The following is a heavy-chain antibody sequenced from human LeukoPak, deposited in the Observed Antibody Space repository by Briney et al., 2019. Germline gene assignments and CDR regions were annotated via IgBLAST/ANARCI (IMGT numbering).Heavy chain of an antibody. D-gene: IGHD1-14*01. CDR3: AREILGGFNPGAY. J-gene: IGHJ4*02. Sequence: PSETLSLTCTVSLDSTTSNFWSWVRQPPGKGLEWIGEIHRSGSPNYNPSLQSRVTISIDRSRNQIVLELSSVTAADTAFYYCAREILGGFNPGAYWGQGTLVTVSS. V-gene: IGHV4-4*02. CDR2: IHRSGSP. CDR1: LDSTTSNF.